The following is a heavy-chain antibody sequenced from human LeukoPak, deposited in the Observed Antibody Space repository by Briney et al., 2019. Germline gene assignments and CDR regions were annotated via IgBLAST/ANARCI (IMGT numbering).Heavy chain of an antibody. V-gene: IGHV3-30-3*01. D-gene: IGHD3-9*01. CDR1: GFTFSSYA. J-gene: IGHJ4*02. CDR3: ARDEGGYDILTGCDY. CDR2: ISYDGSNK. Sequence: GGFLRLSCAASGFTFSSYAIHWVRQAPGKGLEWVAVISYDGSNKYYADSVKGRFTISRDNSKNTLYLQMNSLRAEDTAVYYCARDEGGYDILTGCDYWGQGTLVTVSS.